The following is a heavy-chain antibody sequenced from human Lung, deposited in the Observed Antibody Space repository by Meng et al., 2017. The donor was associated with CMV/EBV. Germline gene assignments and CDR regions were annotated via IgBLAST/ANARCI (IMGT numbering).Heavy chain of an antibody. CDR1: GFTFETGG. V-gene: IGHV3-30*02. D-gene: IGHD1-26*01. CDR2: IRHDGSNR. CDR3: AKDQLLFRGANAYFDD. J-gene: IGHJ4*02. Sequence: WGSXRLSCAASGFTFETGGKHWVRQGPGKRLEWVAFIRHDGSNRFYGHSVRGRFTISRDNSKNTLYLEMNSVTAEETAMYYCAKDQLLFRGANAYFDDWGQGXLVTVSS.